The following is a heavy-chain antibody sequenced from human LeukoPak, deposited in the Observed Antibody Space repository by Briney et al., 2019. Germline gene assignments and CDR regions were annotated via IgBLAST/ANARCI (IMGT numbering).Heavy chain of an antibody. J-gene: IGHJ4*02. D-gene: IGHD6-25*01. CDR1: GYTFTGYY. V-gene: IGHV1-2*02. CDR2: INPNSGGT. Sequence: GASVKVSCKASGYTFTGYYMHWVRQAPGQGFEWMGWINPNSGGTNYAQKFQGRVTMTRDTSISTAYIELSSLRSDDTAVYYCVTLLSNAAFDYWGQGTLVAVSS. CDR3: VTLLSNAAFDY.